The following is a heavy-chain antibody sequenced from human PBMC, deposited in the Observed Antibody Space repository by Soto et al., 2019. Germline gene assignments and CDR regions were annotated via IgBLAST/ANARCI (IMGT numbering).Heavy chain of an antibody. V-gene: IGHV4-34*01. Sequence: QVQLQQWGAGLLKPSETLSLTCAVYGGSFSGYYWSWIRQPPGKGLEWMGEINHSGSTNYNPSLKMRVTISVVTSKNQFSLKLSPVTGAGTAVYYCARGGGTVKVGWLAGTWGYFLDYWGQGTLVTVSS. CDR1: GGSFSGYY. D-gene: IGHD6-19*01. CDR3: ARGGGTVKVGWLAGTWGYFLDY. CDR2: INHSGST. J-gene: IGHJ4*02.